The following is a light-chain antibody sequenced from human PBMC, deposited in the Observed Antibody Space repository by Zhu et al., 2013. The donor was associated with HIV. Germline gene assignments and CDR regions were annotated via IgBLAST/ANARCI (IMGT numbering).Light chain of an antibody. CDR3: QQYNNWPPAYS. Sequence: EIVLTQSPATLSLSPGERATLSCRTSQSVSSYLAWYQQKPGQPPRLLIYGASTRATGIPARFSGSGSGTEFTLTISSLQSEDFAVYYCQQYNNWPPAYSFGQGTKLEIK. V-gene: IGKV3-15*01. J-gene: IGKJ2*03. CDR2: GAS. CDR1: QSVSSY.